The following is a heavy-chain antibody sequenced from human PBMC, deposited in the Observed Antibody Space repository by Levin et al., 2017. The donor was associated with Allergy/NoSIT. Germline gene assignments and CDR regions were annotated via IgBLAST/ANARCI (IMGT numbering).Heavy chain of an antibody. CDR3: ARGRRVRGYDFWSGYYAHYYYGMDV. J-gene: IGHJ6*02. V-gene: IGHV4-34*01. Sequence: PGGSLRLSCAVYGGSFSGYYWSWIRQPPGKGLEWIGEINHSGSTNYNPSLKSRVTISVDTSKNQFSLKLSSVTAADTAVYYCARGRRVRGYDFWSGYYAHYYYGMDVWGQGTTVTVSS. CDR2: INHSGST. CDR1: GGSFSGYY. D-gene: IGHD3-3*01.